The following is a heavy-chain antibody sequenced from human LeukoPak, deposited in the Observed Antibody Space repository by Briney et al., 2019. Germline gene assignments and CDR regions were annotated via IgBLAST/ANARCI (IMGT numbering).Heavy chain of an antibody. CDR1: GFTFSSYW. V-gene: IGHV3-7*01. J-gene: IGHJ3*02. D-gene: IGHD6-13*01. CDR3: AREGSSSWVEAFDI. Sequence: GGSLRLSCAASGFTFSSYWMSWVRQAPGKGLEWVANIKQDGSEKYYVDSVKGRFTISRDNAKNSLYLQMNSLRAEDTAVYYCAREGSSSWVEAFDIWGQGTMVTVSS. CDR2: IKQDGSEK.